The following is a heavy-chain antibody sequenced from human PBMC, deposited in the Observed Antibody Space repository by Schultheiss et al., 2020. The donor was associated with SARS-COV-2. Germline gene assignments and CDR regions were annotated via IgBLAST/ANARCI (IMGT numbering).Heavy chain of an antibody. CDR2: IYYSGST. CDR1: GGSISSGGYY. V-gene: IGHV4-31*03. Sequence: TLSLTCTVSGGSISSGGYYWSRIRQHPGKGLEWIGYIYYSGSTNYNPSLKSRVTISVDTSKNQFSLKLSSVTAADTAVYYCARVRRRQYQLLYRGHFDYWGQGTLVTVSS. CDR3: ARVRRRQYQLLYRGHFDY. D-gene: IGHD2-2*02. J-gene: IGHJ4*02.